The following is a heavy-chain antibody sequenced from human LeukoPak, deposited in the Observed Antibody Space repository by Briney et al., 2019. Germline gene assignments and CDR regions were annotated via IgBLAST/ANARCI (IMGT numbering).Heavy chain of an antibody. D-gene: IGHD3-10*01. CDR3: ARGITMVRSRSYYYGMDV. CDR1: GFTVSSNY. J-gene: IGHJ6*02. CDR2: IYSGGST. Sequence: PGGSLRLSCAASGFTVSSNYMSWVRQAPGKGLEWVSVIYSGGSTYYADSVKGRFTISRDNSKNTLYLQMNSLRAEDTAVYYCARGITMVRSRSYYYGMDVWGQGTTVTVSS. V-gene: IGHV3-53*01.